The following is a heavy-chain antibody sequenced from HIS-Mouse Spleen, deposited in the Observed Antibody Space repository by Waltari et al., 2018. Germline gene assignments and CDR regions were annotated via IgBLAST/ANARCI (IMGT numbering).Heavy chain of an antibody. CDR1: GGSISSSSYY. V-gene: IGHV4-39*07. CDR3: AREIPYSSSWYDWYFDL. J-gene: IGHJ2*01. D-gene: IGHD6-13*01. Sequence: QLQLQESGPGLVKPSETLSLTCTVSGGSISSSSYYWGWIRQPPVKGLEWIGSIYYSGSTYNNPSLKRRVTRSVDTSKNQVSLKLSSVTAADTAVYYCAREIPYSSSWYDWYFDLWGRGTLVTVSS. CDR2: IYYSGST.